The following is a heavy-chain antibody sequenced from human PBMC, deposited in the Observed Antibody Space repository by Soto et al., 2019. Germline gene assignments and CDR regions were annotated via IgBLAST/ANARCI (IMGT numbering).Heavy chain of an antibody. CDR1: GGTFSSYA. CDR2: IIPIFGTA. V-gene: IGHV1-69*13. CDR3: ARCAEGRDSSDGYVTYYGMEV. J-gene: IGHJ6*02. D-gene: IGHD6-19*01. Sequence: SVKVSFKASGGTFSSYAISWVRQAPGQGPEWMGGIIPIFGTANYAQKFQGRVTITADESTSTAYMEPSSLRSEDTAVYYCARCAEGRDSSDGYVTYYGMEVWGQGIRVSV.